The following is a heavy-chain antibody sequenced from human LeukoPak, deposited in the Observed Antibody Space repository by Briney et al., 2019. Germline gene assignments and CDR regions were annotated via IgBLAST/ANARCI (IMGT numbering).Heavy chain of an antibody. D-gene: IGHD3-3*01. V-gene: IGHV1-3*01. J-gene: IGHJ3*02. CDR2: INAGNGNT. CDR3: ARDGNGVLDHPWDAFDI. CDR1: GYTFTSYA. Sequence: ASVKVSCKASGYTFTSYAMHWVRQAPGHRLEWMGWINAGNGNTKYSQKVQGRVTITRDTSASTAYMVLSSLRSEDTAVYYCARDGNGVLDHPWDAFDIWGQGTMVTVSS.